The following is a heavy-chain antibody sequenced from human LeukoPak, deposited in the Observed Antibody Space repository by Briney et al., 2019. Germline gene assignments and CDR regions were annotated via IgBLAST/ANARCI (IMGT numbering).Heavy chain of an antibody. Sequence: GGSLRLSCAASGFTFSSYGMPWVRQAPGKGLEWVAVIWYDGSNKYYADSVKGRFTISRDNSKNTLYLQMNSLRAEDTAVYYCARGHYDYVWGSYRYPWLDPWGQGTLVTVSS. CDR1: GFTFSSYG. J-gene: IGHJ5*02. V-gene: IGHV3-33*01. CDR3: ARGHYDYVWGSYRYPWLDP. CDR2: IWYDGSNK. D-gene: IGHD3-16*02.